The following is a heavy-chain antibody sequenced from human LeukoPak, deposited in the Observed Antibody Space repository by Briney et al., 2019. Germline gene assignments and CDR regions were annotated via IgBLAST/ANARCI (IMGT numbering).Heavy chain of an antibody. CDR2: IRYDGSNK. Sequence: PGGSLRLSCAASGFTFSSYGMHWVRQAPGKGLEWVAFIRYDGSNKYYADSVKGRFTISRDNSKNTLYLQMNSLRAEDTAVYYCAKEPIDGYCSGGSCYPYYYMDVWGKGTTVTISS. V-gene: IGHV3-30*02. CDR3: AKEPIDGYCSGGSCYPYYYMDV. CDR1: GFTFSSYG. D-gene: IGHD2-15*01. J-gene: IGHJ6*03.